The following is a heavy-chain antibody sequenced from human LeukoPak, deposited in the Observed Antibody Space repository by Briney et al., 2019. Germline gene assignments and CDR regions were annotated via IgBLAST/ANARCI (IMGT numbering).Heavy chain of an antibody. CDR3: ARDSHPVTKGLYYYGMDV. J-gene: IGHJ6*04. CDR1: RYILTSYG. V-gene: IGHV1-3*01. CDR2: IHAGNGNT. D-gene: IGHD4-17*01. Sequence: ASVKLSCKPSRYILTSYGMHWVRQAPGQRLEWMGWIHAGNGNTKSSQKFQGRVTITRETSAKTAYMELSGLRSEDTAVYYCARDSHPVTKGLYYYGMDVWGKGTTVTVSS.